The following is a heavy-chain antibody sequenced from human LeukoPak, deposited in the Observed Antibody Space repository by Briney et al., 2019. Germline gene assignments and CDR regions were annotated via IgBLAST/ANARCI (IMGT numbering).Heavy chain of an antibody. D-gene: IGHD3-3*01. Sequence: PSETLSLTCTVSGGSISSSSYYWGWIRQPPGKGLEWIGSIYYSGSTYYNPSLKSRVTISVDTSENQFSLKLSSVTAADTAVYYCARPGDNYDFWSGFQTPFDYWGQGTLVTVSS. V-gene: IGHV4-39*07. J-gene: IGHJ4*02. CDR2: IYYSGST. CDR1: GGSISSSSYY. CDR3: ARPGDNYDFWSGFQTPFDY.